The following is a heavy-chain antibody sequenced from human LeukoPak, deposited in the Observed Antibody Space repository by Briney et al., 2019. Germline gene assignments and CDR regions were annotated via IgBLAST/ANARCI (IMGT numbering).Heavy chain of an antibody. J-gene: IGHJ4*02. D-gene: IGHD6-19*01. CDR3: ARESSSGWDH. Sequence: SQTLSLTCAISGDSVSSNSATWNWIRQSPARGLEWLGRTYYRSKWNYDYALSVKSRITINPDTSKNQFSLQLNSVTPEDTAVYYCARESSSGWDHWGQGTLVTVSS. CDR1: GDSVSSNSAT. V-gene: IGHV6-1*01. CDR2: TYYRSKWNY.